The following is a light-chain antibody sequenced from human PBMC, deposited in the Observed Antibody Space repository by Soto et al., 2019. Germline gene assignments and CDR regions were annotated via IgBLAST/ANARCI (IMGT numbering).Light chain of an antibody. CDR3: QQYNNWPPWT. V-gene: IGKV3-15*01. J-gene: IGKJ1*01. CDR1: QYVSSN. Sequence: MTKSAASLSVTKGERATLSCRASQYVSSNLAWYQQKPGQTPRLLIYDASTRATGIPARFSGSGSGTDFTLTISRLEPEDFAVYYCQQYNNWPPWTFGQGAKVDI. CDR2: DAS.